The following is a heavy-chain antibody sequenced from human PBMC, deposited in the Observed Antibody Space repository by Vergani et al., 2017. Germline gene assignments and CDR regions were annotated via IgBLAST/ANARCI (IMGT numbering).Heavy chain of an antibody. V-gene: IGHV3-21*01. CDR2: ISSSSSYI. D-gene: IGHD1-26*01. CDR1: GFTFSSYS. Sequence: EVQLVESGGGLVKLGGSLRLSCAASGFTFSSYSMNWVRQAPGKGLEWVSSISSSSSYIYYADSVKGRFTISRDNAKNSRYLQMNSLRAEDTAVYYGARGWELLQGGEDYWGQGTLVTVSS. CDR3: ARGWELLQGGEDY. J-gene: IGHJ4*02.